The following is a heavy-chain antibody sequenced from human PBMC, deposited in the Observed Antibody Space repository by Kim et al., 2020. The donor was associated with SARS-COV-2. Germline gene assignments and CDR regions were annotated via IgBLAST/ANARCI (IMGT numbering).Heavy chain of an antibody. CDR2: INHTGST. D-gene: IGHD2-8*02. Sequence: SETLSLTCTLYGGSFRTYFWTWIRQSPGKGLEWLAEINHTGSTNYNPSLNSRATISLDMSNNQFSLHLRSVTAADTAVYFCARGVPPGIVLDLTGYYY. CDR1: GGSFRTYF. CDR3: ARGVPPGIVLDLTGYYY. V-gene: IGHV4-34*01. J-gene: IGHJ6*01.